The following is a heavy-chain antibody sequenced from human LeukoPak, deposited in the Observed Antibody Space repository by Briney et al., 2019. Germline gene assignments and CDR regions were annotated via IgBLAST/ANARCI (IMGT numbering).Heavy chain of an antibody. J-gene: IGHJ3*02. CDR1: GGSFSGYY. V-gene: IGHV4-34*01. Sequence: SETLSLTRAVYGGSFSGYYWSWIRQPPGKGLEWIGEINHSGSTNYNPSLKSRVTISVDTSKNQFSLKLSSVTAADTAVYYCARYCSSTSCYEGGAFDIWGQGTMVTVSS. D-gene: IGHD2-2*01. CDR3: ARYCSSTSCYEGGAFDI. CDR2: INHSGST.